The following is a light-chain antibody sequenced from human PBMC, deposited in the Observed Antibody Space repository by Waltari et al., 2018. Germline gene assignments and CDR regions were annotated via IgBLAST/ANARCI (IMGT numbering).Light chain of an antibody. Sequence: QSALTQPASVSGSPGQSLTISCTGTSSDVGASTYATWYQQHPGKAPKLIIYEVRNRPSGVSNRFSGSKSGNTASLTISGLQAEDEADYYCSSYTSSSTLGFGGGTKLTVL. V-gene: IGLV2-14*01. CDR1: SSDVGASTY. J-gene: IGLJ2*01. CDR2: EVR. CDR3: SSYTSSSTLG.